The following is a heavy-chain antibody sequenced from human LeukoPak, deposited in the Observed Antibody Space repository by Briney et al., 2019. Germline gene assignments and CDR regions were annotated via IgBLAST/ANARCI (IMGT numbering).Heavy chain of an antibody. J-gene: IGHJ4*02. CDR3: AREESGGYFDY. CDR1: GYTFTNYY. CDR2: INPTGIST. D-gene: IGHD2-8*02. V-gene: IGHV1-46*01. Sequence: ASVKLSCKASGYTFTNYYMHWVRQAPGQGLEWMGLINPTGISTNYAQKFRGRVTMTRDTSTTTVYMELSSLRSDDTAVYYCAREESGGYFDYWGQGTLVTVSS.